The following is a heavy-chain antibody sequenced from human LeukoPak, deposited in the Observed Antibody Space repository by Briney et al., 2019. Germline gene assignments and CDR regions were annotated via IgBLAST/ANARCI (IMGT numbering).Heavy chain of an antibody. J-gene: IGHJ3*02. Sequence: GGSLRLSCAASGFTVSSNYMSWVRQAPGKGLEWVSVIYSGGSTYYADSVKGRFTISRDNSKNTLYLQMNSLRAEDTAVYYCARDHSGSTPDAFDIWGQGTMVTVSS. CDR2: IYSGGST. V-gene: IGHV3-66*02. CDR1: GFTVSSNY. D-gene: IGHD1-26*01. CDR3: ARDHSGSTPDAFDI.